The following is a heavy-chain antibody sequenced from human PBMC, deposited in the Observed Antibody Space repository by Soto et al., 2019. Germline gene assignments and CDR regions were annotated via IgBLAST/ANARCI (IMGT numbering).Heavy chain of an antibody. J-gene: IGHJ6*03. CDR1: GFTFSSYG. CDR3: ARDGASDTAMANYYYYYMDV. CDR2: IWYEGSNK. Sequence: QVQLVESGGGVVQPGRSLRLSCAASGFTFSSYGMHGVRQAPGKGLERVAVIWYEGSNKYYADAVKGRFTISRDNSKNTLYLQMNSLRAEDTAVYYCARDGASDTAMANYYYYYMDVWGKGTTVTVSS. V-gene: IGHV3-33*01. D-gene: IGHD5-18*01.